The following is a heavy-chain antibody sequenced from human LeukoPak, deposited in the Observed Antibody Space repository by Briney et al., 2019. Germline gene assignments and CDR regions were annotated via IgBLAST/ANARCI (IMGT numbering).Heavy chain of an antibody. CDR2: VNPNSGDT. CDR1: GYMFTAYP. Sequence: ASVKVSCKASGYMFTAYPMHWVRQAPGQGLEWMGWVNPNSGDTKYAQGYQDRVTLTGDTSINTAYMELSRLRSDDTAVYFCARLSMVAVVIENAFDLWGQGTMVIVSS. D-gene: IGHD3-22*01. J-gene: IGHJ3*01. CDR3: ARLSMVAVVIENAFDL. V-gene: IGHV1-2*02.